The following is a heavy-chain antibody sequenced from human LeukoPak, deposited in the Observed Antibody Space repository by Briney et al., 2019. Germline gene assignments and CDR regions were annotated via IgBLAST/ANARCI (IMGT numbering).Heavy chain of an antibody. CDR1: GFTFSLYT. CDR2: ISGSGGST. J-gene: IGHJ4*02. CDR3: ATDQGSSGWYSNFDY. V-gene: IGHV3-23*01. Sequence: GGSLRLSCAASGFTFSLYTMNWVRQAPGKGLEWVSAISGSGGSTYYADSVRGRFTISRDNSKNTLYLQMNSLRAEDTAVYYCATDQGSSGWYSNFDYWGQGTLVTVSS. D-gene: IGHD6-19*01.